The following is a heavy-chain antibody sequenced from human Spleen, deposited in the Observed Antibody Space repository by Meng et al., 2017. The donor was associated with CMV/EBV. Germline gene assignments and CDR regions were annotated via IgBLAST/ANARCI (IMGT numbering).Heavy chain of an antibody. J-gene: IGHJ4*02. CDR1: GGYIGSGVYI. CDR2: ISYSWSD. Sequence: QVYMEGPVLSMVTPSHTLSLPCAVSGGYIGSGVYIWSWIRQPTGKDLELIVYISYSWSDYSYPSLKCRVTISTDTSQYPCSLNRSSVTAADTAVYSCARTHFYDSNNYGFDYWGQGTLVTVSS. V-gene: IGHV4-30-4*01. D-gene: IGHD3-22*01. CDR3: ARTHFYDSNNYGFDY.